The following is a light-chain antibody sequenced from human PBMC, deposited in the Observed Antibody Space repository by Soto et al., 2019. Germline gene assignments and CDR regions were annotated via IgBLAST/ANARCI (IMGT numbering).Light chain of an antibody. CDR1: SSDVGGYNY. J-gene: IGLJ3*02. CDR3: CSYAGTYTQWV. V-gene: IGLV2-11*01. Sequence: QSALTQPRSVSGSPGQSVTISCTGTSSDVGGYNYVSWYQQHPGKAPKLVIYDVSKRPPGVPDRFSGSKSGNTASLTVSGLQAEDEADYSCCSYAGTYTQWVFGGGTKLTVL. CDR2: DVS.